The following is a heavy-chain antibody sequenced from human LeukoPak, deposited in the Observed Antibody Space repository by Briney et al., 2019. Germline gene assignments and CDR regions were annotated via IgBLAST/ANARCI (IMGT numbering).Heavy chain of an antibody. V-gene: IGHV1-69*13. J-gene: IGHJ6*02. CDR3: ARAPHIYCSSTSCYYYYYGMDV. D-gene: IGHD2-2*01. CDR2: IIPIFGTA. CDR1: GGTFSSYA. Sequence: SVKVSCKASGGTFSSYAISWVRQAPGQGLEWMGGIIPIFGTANYAQKFQGRVTITADESTSTAYMELSSLRSEDTAVYYCARAPHIYCSSTSCYYYYYGMDVWGQGTTVTVSS.